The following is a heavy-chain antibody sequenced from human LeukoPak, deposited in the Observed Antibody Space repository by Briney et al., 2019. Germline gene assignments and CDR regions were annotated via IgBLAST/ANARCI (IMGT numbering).Heavy chain of an antibody. Sequence: GGSLRFSCAASGFTFSSYAMHWVRQAPGKGLEWVAVISYDGSNKYYADSVKGRFTISRDNSKNTLYLQMNSLRAEDTAVYYCARVVAGHDAFDIWGQGTMVTVSS. V-gene: IGHV3-30-3*01. CDR2: ISYDGSNK. CDR1: GFTFSSYA. D-gene: IGHD2-15*01. CDR3: ARVVAGHDAFDI. J-gene: IGHJ3*02.